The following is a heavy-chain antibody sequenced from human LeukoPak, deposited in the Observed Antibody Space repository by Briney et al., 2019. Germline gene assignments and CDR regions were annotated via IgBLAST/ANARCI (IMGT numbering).Heavy chain of an antibody. CDR3: ARGRSSSSWRYYYMDV. D-gene: IGHD6-6*01. Sequence: PGGSLRLSCAASGFTFSSYWMSWVRQAPGKGLEWVANIKQDGSEKYYVDSVKGRFTISRDNATNSLYLQMNSLRAEDTAVYYCARGRSSSSWRYYYMDVWGKGTTVTVSS. J-gene: IGHJ6*03. CDR1: GFTFSSYW. V-gene: IGHV3-7*01. CDR2: IKQDGSEK.